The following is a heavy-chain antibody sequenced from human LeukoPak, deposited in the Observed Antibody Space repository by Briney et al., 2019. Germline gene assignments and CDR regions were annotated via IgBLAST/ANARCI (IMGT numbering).Heavy chain of an antibody. D-gene: IGHD3-10*01. CDR2: ISSSSSTI. Sequence: GGSLRLSCAASGFTFSSYSMNWVRQAPGKGLEWVSYISSSSSTIYYADSVTGRFTISRDNAKNSLYLQMNSLRAEDTAVYYCARVTYGSGSGYYGMDVWGQGTTVTVSS. CDR1: GFTFSSYS. V-gene: IGHV3-48*04. CDR3: ARVTYGSGSGYYGMDV. J-gene: IGHJ6*02.